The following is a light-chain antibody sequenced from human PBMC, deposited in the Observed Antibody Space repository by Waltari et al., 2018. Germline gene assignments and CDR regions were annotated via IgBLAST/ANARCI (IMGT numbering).Light chain of an antibody. J-gene: IGKJ2*01. CDR1: PDINNY. CDR2: GAS. Sequence: DIQMTQSPSSLSASVGDRVTITCRASPDINNYVAWHQQKPVKAPFLLIFGASTLHSGVSSRFSGSGSATHFTLTISSLQPDDVATYYCQKYHSAPYTFGQGTKLEI. V-gene: IGKV1-27*01. CDR3: QKYHSAPYT.